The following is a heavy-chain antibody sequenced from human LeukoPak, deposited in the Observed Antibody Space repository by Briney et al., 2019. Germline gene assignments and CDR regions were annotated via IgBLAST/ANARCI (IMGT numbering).Heavy chain of an antibody. J-gene: IGHJ4*02. CDR3: ARDPDGYNSYFDY. CDR2: INPSTTST. D-gene: IGHD5-24*01. Sequence: ASVKVSCETSGYTFTSYYLHWLRQAPGQGPEWMGIINPSTTSTTYAQKFQGRVTLTRDTSTTTVYMELSSLRSVDTAVYYCARDPDGYNSYFDYWGQGTLVTVSS. CDR1: GYTFTSYY. V-gene: IGHV1-46*01.